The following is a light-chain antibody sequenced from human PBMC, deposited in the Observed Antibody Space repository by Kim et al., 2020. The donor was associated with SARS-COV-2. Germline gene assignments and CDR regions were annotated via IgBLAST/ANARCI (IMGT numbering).Light chain of an antibody. CDR2: KAS. V-gene: IGKV1-5*03. Sequence: DIQMTQSPSTLSSSVGDRVNITCRASQSISSWLAWYQQKPGKAPKLLIYKASSLESGVPSRFSGSGSGTEFTLTISSLKPDDFATYYCKQYNSYPYTFGQGTKLEI. CDR3: KQYNSYPYT. J-gene: IGKJ2*01. CDR1: QSISSW.